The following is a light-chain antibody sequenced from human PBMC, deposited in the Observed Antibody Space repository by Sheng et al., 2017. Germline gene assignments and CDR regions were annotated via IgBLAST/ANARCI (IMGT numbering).Light chain of an antibody. CDR1: QSISSY. V-gene: IGKV1-39*01. Sequence: DIQLTQSPSFLSASVGERVSITCRASQSISSYLNWYQQKPGKAPKLLIYAASSLQSGVPSRFSGSGSGTDFTLTISSLQPEDFATYYCQQSYSTPRVTFGPGTKVDIK. J-gene: IGKJ3*01. CDR2: AAS. CDR3: QQSYSTPRVT.